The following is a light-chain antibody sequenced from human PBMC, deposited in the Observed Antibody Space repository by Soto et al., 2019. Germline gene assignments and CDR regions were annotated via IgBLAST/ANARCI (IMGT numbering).Light chain of an antibody. CDR1: SSNIGSNA. V-gene: IGLV1-44*01. Sequence: QSALTQPPSASGTPGQRVTISCSGSSSNIGSNAVNWYQQFPGTAPKLLFFRDSQRPSGVPDRFSGSKSGTSASLAISGLQSEDEADYYCAAWDDNLKGVMFGGGTKLTVL. J-gene: IGLJ3*02. CDR3: AAWDDNLKGVM. CDR2: RDS.